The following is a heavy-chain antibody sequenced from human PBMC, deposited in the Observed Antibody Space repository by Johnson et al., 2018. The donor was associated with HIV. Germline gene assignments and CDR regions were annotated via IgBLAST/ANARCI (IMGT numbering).Heavy chain of an antibody. CDR3: AKVKGAFDI. V-gene: IGHV3-30*18. J-gene: IGHJ3*02. CDR1: GFTFSSYG. CDR2: MSFDESNK. Sequence: QEQLVESGGGVVQPGRSLRLSCAASGFTFSSYGMHWVRQAPGKGLEWVAVMSFDESNKYYADSVKGRFTISRNNAKNTLYLQTNSLRAEDTAVYYCAKVKGAFDIWGQGTMVTVSS.